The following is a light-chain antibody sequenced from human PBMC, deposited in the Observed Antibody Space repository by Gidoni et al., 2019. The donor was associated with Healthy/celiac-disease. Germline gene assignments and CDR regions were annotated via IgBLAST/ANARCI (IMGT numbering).Light chain of an antibody. J-gene: IGLJ1*01. V-gene: IGLV1-36*01. CDR2: YDD. CDR1: SSNIGNNA. CDR3: AAWDDSLNGYV. Sequence: QSVLTQTPSVSEAARQRVTISCSGSSSNIGNNAVNWYQQLPGKAPKLLIYYDDLLPSGVSDRFSGSKSGTSASLAISGLQSEDEADYYCAAWDDSLNGYVFGTGTKVTVL.